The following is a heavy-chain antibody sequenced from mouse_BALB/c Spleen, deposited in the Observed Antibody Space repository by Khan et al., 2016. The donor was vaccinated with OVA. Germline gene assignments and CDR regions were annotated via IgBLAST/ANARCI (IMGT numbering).Heavy chain of an antibody. CDR3: ARPYYGSAWFAY. V-gene: IGHV2-9*02. Sequence: VQLQQSGPGLVAPSQSLSIICTVSGFSLTSYGVHWVRPPPGTGLEWLGVMWAGGSTNYNSALMSRLSISIDNSKSQVFLKMNSLQTDDTAMYYCARPYYGSAWFAYWGQGTLVTVSA. J-gene: IGHJ3*01. D-gene: IGHD1-1*01. CDR2: MWAGGST. CDR1: GFSLTSYG.